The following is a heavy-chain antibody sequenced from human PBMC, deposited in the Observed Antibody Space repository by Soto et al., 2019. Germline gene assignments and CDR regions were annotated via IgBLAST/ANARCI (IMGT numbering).Heavy chain of an antibody. V-gene: IGHV1-18*01. CDR2: ISAYNGNT. Sequence: QDQLVQSGVEVKKPGASVKVSCKASGYSFTNYGITWVRQAPGQGFEWMGWISAYNGNTNYAQKFQGRVTMPTDASTSTGYLELRSLRSDDTAVYYCARDRGVAPPVAGNTHYYYYMDVWGKGTTVTVSS. J-gene: IGHJ6*03. D-gene: IGHD6-19*01. CDR3: ARDRGVAPPVAGNTHYYYYMDV. CDR1: GYSFTNYG.